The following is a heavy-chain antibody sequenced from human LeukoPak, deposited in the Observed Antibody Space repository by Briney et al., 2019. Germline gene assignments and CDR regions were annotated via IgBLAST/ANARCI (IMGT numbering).Heavy chain of an antibody. J-gene: IGHJ4*02. CDR3: ARDRTPYYYSSSQIKFDY. V-gene: IGHV3-21*01. D-gene: IGHD3-10*01. Sequence: PGGSLRLSCAASGFTFSSYSMNWVRQAPGKGLEWVSSISSSSSYIYYADSVKGRFTISRDNAKNSLYLQMNSLRAEDTAVYYCARDRTPYYYSSSQIKFDYWGQGTLVTVSS. CDR1: GFTFSSYS. CDR2: ISSSSSYI.